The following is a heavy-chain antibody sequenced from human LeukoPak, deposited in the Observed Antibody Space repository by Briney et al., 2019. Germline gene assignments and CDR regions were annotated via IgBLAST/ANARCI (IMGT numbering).Heavy chain of an antibody. V-gene: IGHV3-23*01. CDR1: GFTFSSYA. CDR2: ISGSGRST. J-gene: IGHJ4*02. Sequence: GGSLRLSCAASGFTFSSYAMTWVRQAPGKGLEWVSTISGSGRSTYYADSVKGRFTISRDNSKNTLYLQMNSLRAEDTAVYYCAKDRDSSGYYYGGYWGQGTLVTVSS. CDR3: AKDRDSSGYYYGGY. D-gene: IGHD3-22*01.